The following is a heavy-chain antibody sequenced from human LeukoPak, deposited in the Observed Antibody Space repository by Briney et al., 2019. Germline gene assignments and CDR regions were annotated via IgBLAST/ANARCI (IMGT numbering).Heavy chain of an antibody. CDR1: GGTFSSYA. D-gene: IGHD3-10*01. CDR3: ARDVGSITSGLDY. Sequence: ASVKVSCKASGGTFSSYAISWVRQAPGQGLEWMGWISAYNGNTNYAQKVQGRVTMTTDTSTTTAYMELRSLTSDDTAVYYCARDVGSITSGLDYWGQGTLVTVSS. J-gene: IGHJ4*02. CDR2: ISAYNGNT. V-gene: IGHV1-18*01.